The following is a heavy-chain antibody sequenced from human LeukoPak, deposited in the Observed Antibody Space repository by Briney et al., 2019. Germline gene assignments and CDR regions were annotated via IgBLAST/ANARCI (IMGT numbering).Heavy chain of an antibody. CDR3: ARHALTSHDSSGYYGYFDY. CDR1: GGSFSGYY. CDR2: IYYSGST. D-gene: IGHD3-22*01. V-gene: IGHV4-59*08. J-gene: IGHJ4*02. Sequence: SETLSLTCAVYGGSFSGYYWSWIRQPPGKGLEWIGYIYYSGSTNYNPSLKSRVTISVDTSKNQFSLKLSSVTAADTAVYYCARHALTSHDSSGYYGYFDYWGQGTLVTVSS.